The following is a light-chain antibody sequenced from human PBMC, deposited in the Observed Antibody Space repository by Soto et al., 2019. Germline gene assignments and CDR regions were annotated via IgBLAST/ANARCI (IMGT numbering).Light chain of an antibody. CDR1: QNIHTN. CDR3: QQRHMWPIT. Sequence: EMGFTQSPCTLSLSPGERATLSCRAGQNIHTNLAWYQQKPGQAPRLLIYDASTRATGIPARFSGSGSGTDFTLTISSLEPEDSAVYYCQQRHMWPITFGQGTRLEIK. J-gene: IGKJ5*01. V-gene: IGKV3-11*01. CDR2: DAS.